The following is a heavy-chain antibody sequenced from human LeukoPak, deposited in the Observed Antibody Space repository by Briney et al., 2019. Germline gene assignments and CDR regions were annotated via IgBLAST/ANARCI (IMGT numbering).Heavy chain of an antibody. D-gene: IGHD2-15*01. CDR2: IQSDGSST. J-gene: IGHJ4*01. CDR1: GFTFTSYS. V-gene: IGHV3-74*01. Sequence: QPGGSLRLSCTASGFTFTSYSMNWVRQAPGKGLEWVSRIQSDGSSTTYADSVKGRFTISRDNAKNTVYLQMNSLRTEDTAVYYCARDCGSGGCDYWGQGTLVTVSS. CDR3: ARDCGSGGCDY.